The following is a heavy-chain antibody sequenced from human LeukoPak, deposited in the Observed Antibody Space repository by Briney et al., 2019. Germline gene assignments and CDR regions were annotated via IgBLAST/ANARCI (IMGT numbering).Heavy chain of an antibody. V-gene: IGHV4-4*02. CDR1: GGSISSNNW. J-gene: IGHJ4*02. CDR2: IYHSGST. D-gene: IGHD3-22*01. CDR3: ARFNYDSSGYSFDY. Sequence: SETLSLTCAVSGGSISSNNWWSWVRQPPGKGLEWIGEIYHSGSTNYNPSLKSRVTISVDKSKNQFSLKLSSVTAADTAVYYCARFNYDSSGYSFDYWGQGTLVTVSS.